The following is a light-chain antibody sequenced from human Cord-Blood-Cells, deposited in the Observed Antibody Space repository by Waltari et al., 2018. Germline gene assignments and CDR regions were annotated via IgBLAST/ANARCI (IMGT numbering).Light chain of an antibody. J-gene: IGLJ1*01. CDR3: CSYAGSYTYV. V-gene: IGLV2-11*01. CDR1: SSAVGGYHY. CDR2: KFR. Sequence: QSALTQPRSVSGSPGQSVTLSCTGTSSAVGGYHYVPWYQQHPGNAPKLMIYKFRMRPAGVPERFHGSKSGKTASLTIAGLQAEDEADYYCCSYAGSYTYVFGTGTKVTVL.